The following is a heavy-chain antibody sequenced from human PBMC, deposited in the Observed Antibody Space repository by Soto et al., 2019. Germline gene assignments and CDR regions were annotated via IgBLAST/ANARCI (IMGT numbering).Heavy chain of an antibody. V-gene: IGHV4-30-4*01. CDR3: ARDNWNRSYYYYGMDV. J-gene: IGHJ6*02. D-gene: IGHD1-20*01. Sequence: PSETLSLTCTVSGGSISSGDYYWSWIRQPPGKGLEWIGYIYYSGSTYYNPSLKSRVTISVDTSKNQFSLKLSSVTAADTAVYYCARDNWNRSYYYYGMDVWGQGTTVTVSS. CDR2: IYYSGST. CDR1: GGSISSGDYY.